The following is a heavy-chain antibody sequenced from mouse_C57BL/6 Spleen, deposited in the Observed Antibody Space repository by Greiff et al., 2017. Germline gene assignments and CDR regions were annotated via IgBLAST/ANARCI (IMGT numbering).Heavy chain of an antibody. CDR1: GYSITSGYY. CDR2: ISYDGSN. D-gene: IGHD2-2*01. Sequence: EVKLVESGPGLVKPSQSLSLTCSVTGYSITSGYYWNWIRQFPGNKLEWMGYISYDGSNNYNPSLKNRISIPRDTSKNQFFLKLNYVTTEDTATYYCAREGGYDEAYWGQGTLVTVSA. V-gene: IGHV3-6*01. J-gene: IGHJ3*01. CDR3: AREGGYDEAY.